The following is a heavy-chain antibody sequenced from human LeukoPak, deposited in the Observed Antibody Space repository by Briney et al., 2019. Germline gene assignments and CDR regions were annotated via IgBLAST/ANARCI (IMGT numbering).Heavy chain of an antibody. Sequence: GGSLRLSCAATGFTFSSYWMSWVRQAPGKGLEWVANIRKDGSQKYYVDSVEGRFTISRDNAKNSLYLQMNSLRAEDTAVYYCASGLYGSGSYLGDYWGQGTLVTVSS. CDR3: ASGLYGSGSYLGDY. CDR1: GFTFSSYW. J-gene: IGHJ4*02. CDR2: IRKDGSQK. V-gene: IGHV3-7*01. D-gene: IGHD3-10*01.